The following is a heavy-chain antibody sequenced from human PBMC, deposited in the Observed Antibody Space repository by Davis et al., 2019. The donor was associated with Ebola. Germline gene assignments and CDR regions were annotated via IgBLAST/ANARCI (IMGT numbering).Heavy chain of an antibody. Sequence: GESLKISCAASGFTFSGSAMHWVRQASGKGLEWVGRIRSKANSYATAYAASVKGRFTVSRDDSKNTAYLQMNSLKTEDTAVYYCAKGVDYWGQGTLVTVS. J-gene: IGHJ4*02. CDR1: GFTFSGSA. CDR2: IRSKANSYAT. V-gene: IGHV3-73*01. CDR3: AKGVDY.